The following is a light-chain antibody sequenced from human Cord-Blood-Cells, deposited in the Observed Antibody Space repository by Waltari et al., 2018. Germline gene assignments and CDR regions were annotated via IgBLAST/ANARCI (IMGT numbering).Light chain of an antibody. V-gene: IGKV3-15*01. CDR3: QQYNNWPSLT. J-gene: IGKJ4*01. Sequence: EIVLTQSQATLSVSPGERATLSCRASQSVSSKLACYQQKPGQAPRLLIYGASTRATGIPARFSGSGSRTECTLTISSLQSEDFAVYYCQQYNNWPSLTFGGGTKVEIK. CDR1: QSVSSK. CDR2: GAS.